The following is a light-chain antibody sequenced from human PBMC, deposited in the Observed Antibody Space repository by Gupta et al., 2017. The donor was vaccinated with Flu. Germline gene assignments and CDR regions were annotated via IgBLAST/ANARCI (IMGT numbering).Light chain of an antibody. J-gene: IGKJ4*01. V-gene: IGKV1-12*01. CDR3: QHNHSFPRT. CDR1: QDITTW. CDR2: SAS. Sequence: DIQLPHSPSSVSASVGDRVTITCRASQDITTWVAWYQQKPGKVPKVLIYSASTVQSGVPLRFSGSGSGTEFTLTINSLQPEDVATYYRQHNHSFPRTFGGGTRVEIK.